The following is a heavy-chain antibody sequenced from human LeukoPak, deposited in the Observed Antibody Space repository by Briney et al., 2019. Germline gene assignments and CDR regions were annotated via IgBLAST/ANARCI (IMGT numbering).Heavy chain of an antibody. Sequence: SETLSLTCTVSGGSISSYYWSWIRQPLGKGLEWIGYIYYSGSTNYNPSLKSRVTISVDTSKNQFSLKLSSVTAADTAVYYCARDSTALYLPDYWGQGTLVTVSS. D-gene: IGHD4-17*01. CDR3: ARDSTALYLPDY. CDR1: GGSISSYY. V-gene: IGHV4-59*12. CDR2: IYYSGST. J-gene: IGHJ4*02.